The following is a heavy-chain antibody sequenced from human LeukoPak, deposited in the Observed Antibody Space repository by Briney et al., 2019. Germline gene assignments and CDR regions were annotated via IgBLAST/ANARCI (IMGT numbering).Heavy chain of an antibody. Sequence: PGGSLRLSCAASGFTVSSNYMSWVRQAPGKGLEWVSVIYSGGSAYYIDSVKGRFTISRDNSKNTLYLQMDSLGAEDTAVYYCARVSSSLSGFYYYYYMDVWGKGTTVTVSS. CDR3: ARVSSSLSGFYYYYYMDV. V-gene: IGHV3-53*01. CDR2: IYSGGSA. D-gene: IGHD6-13*01. CDR1: GFTVSSNY. J-gene: IGHJ6*03.